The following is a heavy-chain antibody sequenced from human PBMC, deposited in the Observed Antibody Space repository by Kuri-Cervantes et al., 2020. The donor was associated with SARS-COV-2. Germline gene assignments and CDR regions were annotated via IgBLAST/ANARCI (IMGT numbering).Heavy chain of an antibody. D-gene: IGHD6-19*01. CDR1: GYTFTSYG. CDR3: ALAVVGTWNFDY. V-gene: IGHV1-18*01. CDR2: ISAYNGNT. Sequence: ASVKVSCKASGYTFTSYGISWVRQAPGQGLEWMGWISAYNGNTNYAQKLQGRVTMTTDTSTSTAYMELRSLRSDDTAVYYCALAVVGTWNFDYWGQGTLVTVSS. J-gene: IGHJ4*02.